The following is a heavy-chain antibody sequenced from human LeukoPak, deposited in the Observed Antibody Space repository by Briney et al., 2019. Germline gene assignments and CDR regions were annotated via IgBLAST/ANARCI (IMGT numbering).Heavy chain of an antibody. CDR3: ARDRAGTGWYYFHGMDV. CDR1: GFTFSSYE. J-gene: IGHJ6*02. CDR2: ISSSGSTI. D-gene: IGHD1-1*01. V-gene: IGHV3-48*03. Sequence: GGSLRLSCAASGFTFSSYEMNWVRQAPGKGLEWVSYISSSGSTIYYADSVKGRFTISRDNAKNSLYLKMNSLRAEDTAVYYCARDRAGTGWYYFHGMDVWGQGTTVTVSS.